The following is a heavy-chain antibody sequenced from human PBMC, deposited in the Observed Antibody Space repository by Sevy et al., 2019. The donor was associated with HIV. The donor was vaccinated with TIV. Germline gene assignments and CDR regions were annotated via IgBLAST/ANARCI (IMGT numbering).Heavy chain of an antibody. Sequence: GGSLRLSCAASGFTFSSYAMHWVRQAPGKGLEWVAVISYDGSNKYYADSVKGRSTISRDNSKNTLYLQMNSLRAEDTAVYYCARGDSRFYYYYGMDVWGQGTTVTVSS. CDR3: ARGDSRFYYYYGMDV. CDR1: GFTFSSYA. V-gene: IGHV3-30-3*01. CDR2: ISYDGSNK. D-gene: IGHD4-17*01. J-gene: IGHJ6*02.